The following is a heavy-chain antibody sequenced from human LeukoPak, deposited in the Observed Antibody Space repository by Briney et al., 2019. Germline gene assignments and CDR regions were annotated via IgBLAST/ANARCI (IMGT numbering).Heavy chain of an antibody. CDR1: GGSISSSSYY. Sequence: SETLSLTCTVSGGSISSSSYYWGWIRQPPGKGLEWIGSIYYSGSTYYNPSLKSRVTISVDTSKNQFSLKLSSVTAADTAVYYCARLVFGSSSWYFAFDIWGQGTMVTVSS. CDR3: ARLVFGSSSWYFAFDI. J-gene: IGHJ3*02. CDR2: IYYSGST. V-gene: IGHV4-39*01. D-gene: IGHD6-13*01.